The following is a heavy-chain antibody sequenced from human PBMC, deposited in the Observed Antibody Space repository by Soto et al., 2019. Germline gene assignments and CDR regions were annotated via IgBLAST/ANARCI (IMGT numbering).Heavy chain of an antibody. Sequence: QVQLVESGGGVVQPGGSLRLSCAASGFTFRSYAMHWVRQAPGKGLEYLAVIAYDGSNAFYRDSVKGRFTISRDNSKNTLYLHMNSLRSEDTGVYYCARGDREDILVVVGARPGEYGIDIWGQGTTVTVSS. J-gene: IGHJ6*02. CDR3: ARGDREDILVVVGARPGEYGIDI. V-gene: IGHV3-30-3*01. CDR1: GFTFRSYA. D-gene: IGHD2-15*01. CDR2: IAYDGSNA.